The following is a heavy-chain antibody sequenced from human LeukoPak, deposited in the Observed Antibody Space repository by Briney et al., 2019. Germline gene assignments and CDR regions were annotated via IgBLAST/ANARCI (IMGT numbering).Heavy chain of an antibody. CDR2: MSYSGIN. Sequence: SETLSLTCSVSGGSIRSYFWSWIRQTPGKGLEWIGFMSYSGINNYNLSLKSRVTISLDTSRNQFSLRLHSVTAADPAVYYVTRKEGAGVNGSSGFDSWGRESWSPSP. V-gene: IGHV4-59*13. J-gene: IGHJ4*02. D-gene: IGHD2-8*01. CDR1: GGSIRSYF. CDR3: TRKEGAGVNGSSGFDS.